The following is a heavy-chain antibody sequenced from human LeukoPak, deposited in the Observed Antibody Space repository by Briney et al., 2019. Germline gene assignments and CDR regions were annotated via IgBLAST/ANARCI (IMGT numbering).Heavy chain of an antibody. D-gene: IGHD3-10*02. Sequence: GGSLRLSCAASGFTFSSYAMHWVRQAPGKGLEWVAVISYDGSNKYYADSVKGRFTISRDNSKNSLYLQMNSLRAEDTAVYYCAELGITMIGGVWGKGTTVTVSS. J-gene: IGHJ6*04. CDR2: ISYDGSNK. CDR3: AELGITMIGGV. V-gene: IGHV3-30*04. CDR1: GFTFSSYA.